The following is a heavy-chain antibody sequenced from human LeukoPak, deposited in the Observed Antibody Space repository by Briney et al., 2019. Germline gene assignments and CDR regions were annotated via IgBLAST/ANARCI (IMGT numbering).Heavy chain of an antibody. J-gene: IGHJ4*02. CDR3: ARDHSRGYYFDY. Sequence: TGGSLRLSCAASGFTFSSYTMSWVRQAPGKGLEWVSAISGSGGSTYYADSVKGRFTISRDNSKNTLYLQMNSLRAEDTAVYYCARDHSRGYYFDYWGQGTLVTVSS. CDR2: ISGSGGST. D-gene: IGHD3-16*01. CDR1: GFTFSSYT. V-gene: IGHV3-23*01.